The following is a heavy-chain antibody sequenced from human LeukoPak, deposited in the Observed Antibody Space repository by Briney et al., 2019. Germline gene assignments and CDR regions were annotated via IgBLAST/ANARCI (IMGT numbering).Heavy chain of an antibody. CDR3: ARGYSSSWYEPPFGMDA. D-gene: IGHD6-13*01. Sequence: SVKVSCKASGGTFSSYAISWVRQAPGQGLEWMGRIIPILGIANYAQKFQGRVTITADKSTSTAYMELSSLRSEDTAVYYCARGYSSSWYEPPFGMDAWGQGTTVTVSS. CDR2: IIPILGIA. J-gene: IGHJ6*02. V-gene: IGHV1-69*04. CDR1: GGTFSSYA.